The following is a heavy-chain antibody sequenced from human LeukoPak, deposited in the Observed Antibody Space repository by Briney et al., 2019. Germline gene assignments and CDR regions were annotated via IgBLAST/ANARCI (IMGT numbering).Heavy chain of an antibody. J-gene: IGHJ5*02. D-gene: IGHD3-3*01. CDR1: GGSISSSSYY. CDR2: IYYSGST. V-gene: IGHV4-39*07. CDR3: ARDGTYYDFWSGPIANWFDP. Sequence: PSETLSLTCTVSGGSISSSSYYWGWIRQPPGKGLEWIGSIYYSGSTYYNPSLKSRVTISVDTSKNQFSLKLSSVTAADTAVYYCARDGTYYDFWSGPIANWFDPWGQGTLVTVSS.